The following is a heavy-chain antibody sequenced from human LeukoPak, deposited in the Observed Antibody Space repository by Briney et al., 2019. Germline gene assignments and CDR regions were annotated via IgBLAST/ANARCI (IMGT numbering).Heavy chain of an antibody. J-gene: IGHJ6*04. CDR3: ASLPPPQGMDV. CDR1: GFTVSSNY. CDR2: IYSGGST. Sequence: GGSLRPSCAASGFTVSSNYMSWVRQAPGKGLEWVSVIYSGGSTYYADSVKGRFTISRDNSKNTLYLQMNSLRAEDTAVYYCASLPPPQGMDVWGKGTTVTVSS. V-gene: IGHV3-53*01. D-gene: IGHD1-14*01.